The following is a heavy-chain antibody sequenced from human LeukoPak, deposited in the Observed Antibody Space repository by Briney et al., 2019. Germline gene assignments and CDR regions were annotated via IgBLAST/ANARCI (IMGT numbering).Heavy chain of an antibody. V-gene: IGHV4-31*03. CDR3: ARHSFARPFDS. D-gene: IGHD6-6*01. CDR2: IYYSGST. CDR1: GGSISSGGYY. J-gene: IGHJ4*02. Sequence: SQTLSLTCTVSGGSISSGGYYWSWIRQHPGKGLEWIGYIYYSGSTYYNPSLKSRATISLDTSRSQFSLMLSSVTAADTAIYYCARHSFARPFDSWGQGTLVTVSS.